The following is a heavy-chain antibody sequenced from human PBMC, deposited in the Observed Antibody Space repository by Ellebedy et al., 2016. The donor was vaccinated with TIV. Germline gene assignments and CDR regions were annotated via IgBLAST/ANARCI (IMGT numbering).Heavy chain of an antibody. CDR3: ARAHYGSGSYSHFDY. Sequence: AASVKVSCKASGYTFTSYYMHWVRQAPGQGLEWMGIINPSGGNTSYAQKFQGRVTMTRDTSTSTVYMELSSLRSEDTAVYYCARAHYGSGSYSHFDYWGQGTLVTVSS. D-gene: IGHD3-10*01. J-gene: IGHJ4*02. V-gene: IGHV1-46*01. CDR2: INPSGGNT. CDR1: GYTFTSYY.